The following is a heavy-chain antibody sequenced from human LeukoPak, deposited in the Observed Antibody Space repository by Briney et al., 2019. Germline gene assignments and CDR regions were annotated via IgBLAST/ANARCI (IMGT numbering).Heavy chain of an antibody. J-gene: IGHJ4*02. CDR3: ATYRSSWSSFDF. D-gene: IGHD6-13*01. CDR1: GYIFTDYY. Sequence: ASVKVSCKASGYIFTDYYMHWVRLAPGQGPEWMGWINPVSGGTTYTQKFQARVTMTRDTSISTAYMELSRLTSGDTAVYYCATYRSSWSSFDFWGQGTLVTVSS. CDR2: INPVSGGT. V-gene: IGHV1-2*02.